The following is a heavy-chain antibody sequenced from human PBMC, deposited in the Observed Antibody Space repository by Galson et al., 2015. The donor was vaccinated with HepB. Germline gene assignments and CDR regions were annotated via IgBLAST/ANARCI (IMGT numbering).Heavy chain of an antibody. CDR2: ISPNNGNA. CDR1: GYTFSSYG. D-gene: IGHD2-8*01. V-gene: IGHV1-18*01. Sequence: SVKVSCKASGYTFSSYGISWVRQAPGQGLEWMGWISPNNGNANYAQRLQGRVTMTTDTSTSTAYMELRSLRSDDTAVYYCARDGNGDREIDSWGQGTLVTVSS. CDR3: ARDGNGDREIDS. J-gene: IGHJ4*02.